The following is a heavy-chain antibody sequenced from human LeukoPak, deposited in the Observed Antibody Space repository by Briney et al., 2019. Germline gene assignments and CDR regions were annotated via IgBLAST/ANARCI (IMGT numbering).Heavy chain of an antibody. CDR1: GFTFGDYA. CDR3: TRVDDSSGYSPAHFDY. CDR2: IRSKAYGGTT. D-gene: IGHD3-22*01. Sequence: GESLRLSCTASGFTFGDYAMSWVRQAPGKGLEWVGFIRSKAYGGTTEYAASVKGRFTISRDDSKSIAYLQMNSLKTEDTAVYYCTRVDDSSGYSPAHFDYWGQGTLVTASS. V-gene: IGHV3-49*04. J-gene: IGHJ4*02.